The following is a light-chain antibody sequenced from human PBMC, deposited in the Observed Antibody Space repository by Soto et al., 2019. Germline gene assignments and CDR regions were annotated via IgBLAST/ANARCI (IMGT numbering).Light chain of an antibody. CDR1: QSVRNNY. CDR3: QQYGTSLFT. CDR2: GAS. V-gene: IGKV3-20*01. J-gene: IGKJ4*01. Sequence: EIVLTQSPGTLSLSPGERATLSCRASQSVRNNYLAWYQQRPGQAPRLLIYGASNRATGIPDRFSGSGSGTDFTLTISGLEPEDFAVYYCQQYGTSLFTFGGGTRVEIK.